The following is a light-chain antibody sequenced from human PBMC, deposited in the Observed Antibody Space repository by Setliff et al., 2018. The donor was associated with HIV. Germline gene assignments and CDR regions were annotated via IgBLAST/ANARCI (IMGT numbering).Light chain of an antibody. V-gene: IGLV1-40*01. CDR2: NNR. J-gene: IGLJ2*01. CDR3: HSYDKSLDAVG. Sequence: QSVLAQPPSVSGAPGQKVTISCAGSSSNIGANYDVHWYQQIPGTAPKLLIFNNRNRPSGVSDRFSGSKSGTSASLAIPGLQAEDEAEYYCHSYDKSLDAVGFGGGTKGTVL. CDR1: SSNIGANYD.